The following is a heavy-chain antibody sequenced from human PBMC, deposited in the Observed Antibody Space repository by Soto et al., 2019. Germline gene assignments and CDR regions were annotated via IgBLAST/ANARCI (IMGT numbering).Heavy chain of an antibody. J-gene: IGHJ5*02. Sequence: QVQLQESGPGLVKPSQTLSLTCTVSGGSISSDGYYWSWIRQHPGKGLEWIGYIYYSGTTYYNPSLKSRVIISVDTSKNQFSLKLSSVTAADTAVYYCAIKNGRVYNWFDPWGQGTLVTVSS. V-gene: IGHV4-31*03. CDR1: GGSISSDGYY. CDR2: IYYSGTT. D-gene: IGHD2-15*01. CDR3: AIKNGRVYNWFDP.